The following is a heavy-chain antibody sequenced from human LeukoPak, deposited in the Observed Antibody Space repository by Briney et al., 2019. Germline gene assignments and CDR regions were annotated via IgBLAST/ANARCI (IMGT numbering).Heavy chain of an antibody. Sequence: GGSLRLSCAVSGFDFSTHSMNWVRQAPGEGREWLAYISRSSSSIYYRDSVKRRFTISRDNDKSSLYLQMKSLRAEDTALYFCATASHTVWNGFHDAFDMWGQGTMFTVAS. J-gene: IGHJ3*02. CDR2: ISRSSSSI. CDR1: GFDFSTHS. V-gene: IGHV3-48*01. D-gene: IGHD3-3*01. CDR3: ATASHTVWNGFHDAFDM.